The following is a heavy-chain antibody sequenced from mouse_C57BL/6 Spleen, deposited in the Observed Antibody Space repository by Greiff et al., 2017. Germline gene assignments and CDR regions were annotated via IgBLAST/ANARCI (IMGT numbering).Heavy chain of an antibody. D-gene: IGHD1-1*02. CDR3: ARGDWCDY. CDR2: IHPNSGST. J-gene: IGHJ2*01. Sequence: VKLQQPGAELVKPGASVKLSCKASGYTFTSYWMHWVKQRPGQGLEWIGMIHPNSGSTNYNEKFKSKATLTVDKSSSTAYMQLSSLTSEDSAVYYCARGDWCDYWGQGTTLTVSS. V-gene: IGHV1-64*01. CDR1: GYTFTSYW.